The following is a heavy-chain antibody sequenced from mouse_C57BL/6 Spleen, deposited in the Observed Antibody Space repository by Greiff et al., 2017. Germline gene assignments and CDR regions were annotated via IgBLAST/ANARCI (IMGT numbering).Heavy chain of an antibody. D-gene: IGHD3-3*01. J-gene: IGHJ4*01. CDR1: GFTFTDYY. Sequence: DVKLVESGGGLVQPGGSLSLSCAASGFTFTDYYMSWVRQPPGKALEWLGFIRNKANGYTTEYSASVKGRFTISRENSQSILYLQMNALRAEDSATYYCARSGTGGYYYSMDYWGQGTSVTVSS. V-gene: IGHV7-3*01. CDR3: ARSGTGGYYYSMDY. CDR2: IRNKANGYTT.